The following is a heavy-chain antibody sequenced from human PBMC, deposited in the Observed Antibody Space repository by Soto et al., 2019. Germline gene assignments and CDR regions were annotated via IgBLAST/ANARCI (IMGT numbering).Heavy chain of an antibody. J-gene: IGHJ4*02. CDR3: AKGPGELGSFDY. V-gene: IGHV3-43*01. CDR1: GFTFDDYT. Sequence: GGSLRLSCAASGFTFDDYTMHWVRQAPGKGLEWVSLISWDGGSTYYADSVKGRFTISRDNSKNSLYRQMNSLRTEDTALYYCAKGPGELGSFDYWGQGTLVTVSS. CDR2: ISWDGGST. D-gene: IGHD7-27*01.